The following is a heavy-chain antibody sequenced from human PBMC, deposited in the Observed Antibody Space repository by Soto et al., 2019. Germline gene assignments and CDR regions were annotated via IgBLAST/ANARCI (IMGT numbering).Heavy chain of an antibody. CDR2: INHSGST. J-gene: IGHJ6*01. CDR3: ARGAFPVFIAAAGTDYYYGMDV. D-gene: IGHD6-13*01. Sequence: SETRSLTCAVYGGSFSGYYWSWIRQPPGKGLEWIGEINHSGSTNYNPSLKSRVTISVDTSKNQFSLKLSSVTAADTAEYYCARGAFPVFIAAAGTDYYYGMDVWGQGTTVTVSS. CDR1: GGSFSGYY. V-gene: IGHV4-34*01.